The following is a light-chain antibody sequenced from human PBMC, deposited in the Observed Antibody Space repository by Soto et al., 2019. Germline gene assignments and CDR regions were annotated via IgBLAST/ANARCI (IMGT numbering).Light chain of an antibody. CDR2: GAS. J-gene: IGKJ3*01. CDR1: QSVTSTY. CDR3: PQYGSSPPCT. Sequence: EIVLKTSPGTLSLCRGERATLSCRASQSVTSTYLAWYQPKPGQAPRLLIYGASTRATGIPDRFSGSGSGTDFTLNSSRLEWEDFAVYYVPQYGSSPPCTFCPGTKVDIK. V-gene: IGKV3-20*01.